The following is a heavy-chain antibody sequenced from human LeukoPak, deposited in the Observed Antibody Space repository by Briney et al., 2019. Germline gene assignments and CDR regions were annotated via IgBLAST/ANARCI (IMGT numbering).Heavy chain of an antibody. Sequence: GASVKVSCKASGYTFTSYYMHWVRQAPGQGLEWMGIINPSGGSTSYAQKFQGRVTMTRDTSTSTVYMELSSLRFEDTAVYYCASSSNSSWYDYWGQGTLVTVSS. V-gene: IGHV1-46*01. CDR2: INPSGGST. D-gene: IGHD6-13*01. CDR3: ASSSNSSWYDY. J-gene: IGHJ4*02. CDR1: GYTFTSYY.